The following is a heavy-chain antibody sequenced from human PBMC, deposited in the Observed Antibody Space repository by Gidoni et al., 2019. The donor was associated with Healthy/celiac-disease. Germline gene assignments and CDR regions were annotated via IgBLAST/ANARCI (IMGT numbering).Heavy chain of an antibody. CDR1: GGSFSGYY. Sequence: QVQLQQWGAGLLKPSATLSLTCAVYGGSFSGYYWSWIRQPPGKGLEWIGEINHSGSTNYNPSLKSRVTISVDTSKNQFSLKLSSVTAADTAVYYCARRRWFEYFQHWGQGTLVTVSS. D-gene: IGHD2-15*01. CDR3: ARRRWFEYFQH. CDR2: INHSGST. J-gene: IGHJ1*01. V-gene: IGHV4-34*01.